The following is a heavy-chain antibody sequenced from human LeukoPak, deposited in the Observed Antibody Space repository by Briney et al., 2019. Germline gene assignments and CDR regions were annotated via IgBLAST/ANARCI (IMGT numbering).Heavy chain of an antibody. D-gene: IGHD6-19*01. Sequence: GGSLRLSCAASGFTVSSNYMSWVRQAPGKGLEWVSVIYSGGSTYYADSVKGRFTISRDNSKNTLYLQMNSLRAEDTAVYYCARDRAGSSGWYFYWYFDLWGRGTLVPVSS. CDR3: ARDRAGSSGWYFYWYFDL. J-gene: IGHJ2*01. CDR1: GFTVSSNY. V-gene: IGHV3-53*01. CDR2: IYSGGST.